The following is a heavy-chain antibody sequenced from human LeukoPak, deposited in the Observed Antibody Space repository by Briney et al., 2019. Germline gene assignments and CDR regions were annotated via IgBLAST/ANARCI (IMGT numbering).Heavy chain of an antibody. Sequence: GGSLRLSCAASRFTYSKYWMAWVRQAPGKGLEWVANIKDDGSETYYVASVKGRFTISRDNAKDSLYLQMNSLRAEDTAVYYCAREPRGYSYGLWGRGTLVTVSS. CDR3: AREPRGYSYGL. J-gene: IGHJ4*02. CDR2: IKDDGSET. V-gene: IGHV3-7*01. CDR1: RFTYSKYW. D-gene: IGHD5-18*01.